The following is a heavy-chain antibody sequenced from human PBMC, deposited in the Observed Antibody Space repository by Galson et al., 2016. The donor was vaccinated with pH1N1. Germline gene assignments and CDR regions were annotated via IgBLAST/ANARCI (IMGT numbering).Heavy chain of an antibody. D-gene: IGHD3-22*01. CDR1: GGTFSSSG. CDR3: AREDYYDTDLSDWYFDL. V-gene: IGHV1-69*01. CDR2: IIPIFGTS. Sequence: SVKVSCKASGGTFSSSGINWVRQAPGQGLEWMGGIIPIFGTSKYAQKFPGRVTITADESTTTAYMELRRLISEDTAVYYCAREDYYDTDLSDWYFDLWGRGTLVTVSS. J-gene: IGHJ2*01.